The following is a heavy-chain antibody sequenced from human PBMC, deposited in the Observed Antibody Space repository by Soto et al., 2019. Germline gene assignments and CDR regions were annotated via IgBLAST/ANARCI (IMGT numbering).Heavy chain of an antibody. J-gene: IGHJ4*02. D-gene: IGHD2-21*02. CDR1: GYTFTSYG. Sequence: QVQLVQSGAEVKKPGASVKVSCKASGYTFTSYGISWVRQAPGQGLEWMGWISAYNGNTNYAQKLQGRVTMTTDTSTSTAYMELRSLRSDDTAVYYCARDVSGRYCGGDCYSEAWASXDXXXQXTLVXVSS. CDR2: ISAYNGNT. V-gene: IGHV1-18*04. CDR3: ARDVSGRYCGGDCYSEAWASXDX.